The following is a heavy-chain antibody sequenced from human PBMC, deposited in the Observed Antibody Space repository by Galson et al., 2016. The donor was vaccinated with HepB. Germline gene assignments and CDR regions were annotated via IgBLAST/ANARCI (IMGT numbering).Heavy chain of an antibody. D-gene: IGHD2-8*02. CDR1: GFTVSNNS. V-gene: IGHV3-53*01. Sequence: SLRLSCAASGFTVSNNSVRCVRQAPRNALEWVSLIYSSGNTHYADSVKGRFTISRDSSKNTVYLQMNSLRVDDTAVYYCANRDCSGGVCYKHFDSWGQGALVTVSS. CDR3: ANRDCSGGVCYKHFDS. CDR2: IYSSGNT. J-gene: IGHJ4*02.